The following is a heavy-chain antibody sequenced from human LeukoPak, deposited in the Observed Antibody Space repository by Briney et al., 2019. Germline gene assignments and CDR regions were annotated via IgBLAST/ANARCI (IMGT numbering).Heavy chain of an antibody. CDR3: ARGAAARRSYYYYYMDV. CDR2: ISAYNGNT. J-gene: IGHJ6*03. Sequence: ASVKVSCKASGYTFTSYGISWVRQAPGQGLEWVGWISAYNGNTNYAQKLQGRVTMTTDTSTSTAYMELRSLRSDDTAVYYCARGAAARRSYYYYYMDVWGKGTTVTVSS. D-gene: IGHD6-6*01. CDR1: GYTFTSYG. V-gene: IGHV1-18*01.